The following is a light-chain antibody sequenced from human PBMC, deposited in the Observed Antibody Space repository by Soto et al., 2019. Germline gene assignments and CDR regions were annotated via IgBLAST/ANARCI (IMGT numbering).Light chain of an antibody. Sequence: QCALTQPASVSGSPGQSITISWTGTSSDVGSYNLVSWYQQHPGKAPKLMIYEGSKRPSGVSNRFSGSKSGNTASLTISGLQAEDEADYYCCSYAGSSTHVVFGGGTKLTVL. J-gene: IGLJ2*01. CDR3: CSYAGSSTHVV. V-gene: IGLV2-23*01. CDR1: SSDVGSYNL. CDR2: EGS.